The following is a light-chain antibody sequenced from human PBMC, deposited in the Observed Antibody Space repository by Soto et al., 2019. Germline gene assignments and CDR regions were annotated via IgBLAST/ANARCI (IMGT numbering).Light chain of an antibody. Sequence: EIVFTQSPATLSLSPGERATLSCGASQSVGINYLAWYQQKPGLAPRLLVYDVSKRFSGTPDRFSGSGSGTDFTLTITRLEPEDSAVYYCQQFGTSLTCGGETRVDIK. V-gene: IGKV3D-20*01. CDR3: QQFGTSLT. J-gene: IGKJ4*01. CDR1: QSVGINY. CDR2: DVS.